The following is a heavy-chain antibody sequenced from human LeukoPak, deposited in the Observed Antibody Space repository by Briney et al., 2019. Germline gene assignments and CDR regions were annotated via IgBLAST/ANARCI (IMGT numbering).Heavy chain of an antibody. Sequence: SSETLSLTCTVSGGSISSSRDYWAWIRQPPGKGLEWIANIYYSGSTYYSPSLKSRVTISVDTSKNQFSLKLSSVTAADTAVYYCARGVGVYYDSSGYSDYFDYWGQGTLVTVSS. D-gene: IGHD3-22*01. V-gene: IGHV4-39*07. CDR2: IYYSGST. J-gene: IGHJ4*02. CDR3: ARGVGVYYDSSGYSDYFDY. CDR1: GGSISSSRDY.